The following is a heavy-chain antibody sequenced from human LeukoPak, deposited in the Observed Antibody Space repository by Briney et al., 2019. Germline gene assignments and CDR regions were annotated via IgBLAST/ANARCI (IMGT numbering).Heavy chain of an antibody. CDR1: EFTFSSYG. D-gene: IGHD3-22*01. CDR3: ASDLHYYDSSGYYYVRRTPSVGDY. J-gene: IGHJ4*02. V-gene: IGHV3-33*01. CDR2: IWYDGSNK. Sequence: GGSLRLSCAASEFTFSSYGMHWVRQAPGKGLEWVAVIWYDGSNKYYADSVKGRFTISRDNSKNTLYLQMNSLRAEDTAVYYCASDLHYYDSSGYYYVRRTPSVGDYWGQGTLVTVSS.